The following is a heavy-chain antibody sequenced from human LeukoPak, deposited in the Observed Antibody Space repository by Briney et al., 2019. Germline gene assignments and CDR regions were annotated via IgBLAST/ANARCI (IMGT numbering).Heavy chain of an antibody. J-gene: IGHJ4*02. CDR2: IYSKADGGTT. D-gene: IGHD3-3*01. Sequence: GGSLRLSCAASGFTFSNAWMSWVRQVPGQGLEWFGRIYSKADGGTTDYAAPVKGRFTISRDDSKNTLFLQMNSLKPEDTAVYYCTIEWSGGPDYWGQGTLVTVSS. CDR1: GFTFSNAW. CDR3: TIEWSGGPDY. V-gene: IGHV3-15*01.